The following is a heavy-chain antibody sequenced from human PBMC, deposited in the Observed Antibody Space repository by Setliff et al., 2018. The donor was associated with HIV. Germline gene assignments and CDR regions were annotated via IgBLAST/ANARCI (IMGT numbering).Heavy chain of an antibody. Sequence: PGGSLRLSCAASGFTFSDYYMSWLRQAPGKGLEWVSYISRDGNTIYYADSVKGRFTISRDNAKNSLYLQLNSLRPEDTAVYYCANLLHGYRGFEGARSGHYMDVWGKGTTVTVSS. J-gene: IGHJ6*03. CDR2: ISRDGNTI. D-gene: IGHD5-12*01. CDR1: GFTFSDYY. CDR3: ANLLHGYRGFEGARSGHYMDV. V-gene: IGHV3-11*01.